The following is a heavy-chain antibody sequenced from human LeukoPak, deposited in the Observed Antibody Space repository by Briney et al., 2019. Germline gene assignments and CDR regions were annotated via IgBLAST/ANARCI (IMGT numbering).Heavy chain of an antibody. CDR3: ASDAIPAGFMDV. V-gene: IGHV3-48*01. D-gene: IGHD2-2*01. CDR2: ISSSSSII. Sequence: GGSLRLSCAASGFTFSSYNMNWVRQAPGKGLEWVSYISSSSSIIYYADSVKGRFTISRDKAKNSLFLQMNSLRGEDTAVYYCASDAIPAGFMDVWGKGTTVTVSS. J-gene: IGHJ6*03. CDR1: GFTFSSYN.